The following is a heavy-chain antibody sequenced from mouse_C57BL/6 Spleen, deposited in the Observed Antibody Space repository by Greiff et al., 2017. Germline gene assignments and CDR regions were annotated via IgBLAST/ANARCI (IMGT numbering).Heavy chain of an antibody. V-gene: IGHV1-81*01. Sequence: VQLQQSGAELARPGASVKLSCKASGYTFTSFGISWVKQRTGQGLEWIGEIYPRSGNTYYNEKFKGKATLTADKSSSTAYMELRSLTSEDSAVYFCAREGDYGSYWYFDVWGTGTTVTVSS. CDR1: GYTFTSFG. J-gene: IGHJ1*03. CDR3: AREGDYGSYWYFDV. CDR2: IYPRSGNT. D-gene: IGHD1-1*01.